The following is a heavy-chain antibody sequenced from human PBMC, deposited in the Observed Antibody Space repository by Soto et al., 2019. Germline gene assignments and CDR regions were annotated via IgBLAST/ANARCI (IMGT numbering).Heavy chain of an antibody. CDR1: GYSLPSYW. D-gene: IGHD5-18*01. J-gene: IGHJ6*02. Sequence: PGESLKISCKGSGYSLPSYWIGWVRQMPGKGLEWMGIIYPGDSDARYSPSFQGQVTISVDKSISTAYLQWSSLKASDTATYYCAADTARTYYLYAMDVWGQGTTVTVSS. CDR2: IYPGDSDA. V-gene: IGHV5-51*01. CDR3: AADTARTYYLYAMDV.